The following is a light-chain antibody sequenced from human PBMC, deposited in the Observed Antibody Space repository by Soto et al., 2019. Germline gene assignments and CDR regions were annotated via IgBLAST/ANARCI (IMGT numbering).Light chain of an antibody. Sequence: TQMTQSPSPLSATVGDRVTITCRASQGINTFLAWYQQKAGKAPKLLIYAASTLQSGVPSRFSGSGSGTDFTLTISSLQSEDFATYYCQQLNSYPITFGQGTKVDIK. CDR3: QQLNSYPIT. CDR2: AAS. V-gene: IGKV1-9*01. CDR1: QGINTF. J-gene: IGKJ1*01.